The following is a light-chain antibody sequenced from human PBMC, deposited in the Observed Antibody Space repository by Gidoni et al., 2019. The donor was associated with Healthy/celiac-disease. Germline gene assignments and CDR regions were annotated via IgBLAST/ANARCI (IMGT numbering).Light chain of an antibody. Sequence: DIVWAQSPGTLSLSPGERATLSCRASQSVSSSYLAWYQQKPGQAPRLLIYGASSRATGIPDRFSGSGSGTDFTLTISRLEPEDFAVYYCQQYGSSLRAFGGGTKVEIK. J-gene: IGKJ4*01. CDR1: QSVSSSY. V-gene: IGKV3-20*01. CDR2: GAS. CDR3: QQYGSSLRA.